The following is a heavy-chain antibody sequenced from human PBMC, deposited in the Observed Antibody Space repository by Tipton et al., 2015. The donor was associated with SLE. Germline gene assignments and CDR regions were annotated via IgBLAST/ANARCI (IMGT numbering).Heavy chain of an antibody. CDR1: GGSITSSIW. CDR2: IYYGST. V-gene: IGHV4-4*02. D-gene: IGHD6-13*01. Sequence: TLSLTCVVSGGSITSSIWWTWVRQSPGKGLEWIGEIYYGSTNYNPSLKSRVTISMDKSKKRFPLNVTSVTAADTAVYYCATRGVRSRWFVYWGQGTLVTVSS. CDR3: ATRGVRSRWFVY. J-gene: IGHJ4*02.